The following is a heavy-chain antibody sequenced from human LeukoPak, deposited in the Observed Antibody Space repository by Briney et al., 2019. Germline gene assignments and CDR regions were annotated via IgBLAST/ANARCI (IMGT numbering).Heavy chain of an antibody. CDR3: ARLMAPLTQYYFDY. Sequence: SSETLSLTCTVSGGSISSNTYFWGWIRQPPGPGLEWIGNIDYSGNTFYNPSLKSRFTISVDTSKNQFSLKLTSATAADTAVYYCARLMAPLTQYYFDYWGQGILVTVSS. V-gene: IGHV4-39*01. D-gene: IGHD3-16*01. J-gene: IGHJ4*02. CDR1: GGSISSNTYF. CDR2: IDYSGNT.